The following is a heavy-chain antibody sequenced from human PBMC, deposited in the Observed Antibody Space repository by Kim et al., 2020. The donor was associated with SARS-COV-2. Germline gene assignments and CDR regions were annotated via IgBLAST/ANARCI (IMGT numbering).Heavy chain of an antibody. J-gene: IGHJ4*02. D-gene: IGHD4-17*01. V-gene: IGHV3-48*02. Sequence: YPTSVKGRFTISRDNAKNSLYLQMNSLRDEDTAVYYCARLMTTVTKAFDYWGQGTLVTVSS. CDR3: ARLMTTVTKAFDY.